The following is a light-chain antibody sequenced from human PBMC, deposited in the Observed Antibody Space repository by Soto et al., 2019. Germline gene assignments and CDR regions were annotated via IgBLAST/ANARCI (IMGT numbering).Light chain of an antibody. J-gene: IGKJ5*01. CDR2: GAS. CDR1: QSVSSSD. Sequence: EIVLTQSPGTLSLSPRERATLSCWASQSVSSSDLAWYQQKPGQGPRLLIYGASSRATGIPDRFSGSGSGTDFTLTISRLEPEDFAVYYCQQYVSSAEITFGQGTRLEIK. V-gene: IGKV3-20*01. CDR3: QQYVSSAEIT.